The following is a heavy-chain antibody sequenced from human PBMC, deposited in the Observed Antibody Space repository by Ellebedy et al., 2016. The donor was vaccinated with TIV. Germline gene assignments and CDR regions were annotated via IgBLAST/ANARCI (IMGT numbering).Heavy chain of an antibody. Sequence: MPSETLSLTCTVSGDSIISSSYYWGWVRQSPGRGLEWIGTIFYRGSTYYSPSLKSRVTISVDTSKNQFSLELSSVTAADTAVYYCARGGASSKYFDYWGQGTLVTVSS. CDR1: GDSIISSSYY. CDR2: IFYRGST. CDR3: ARGGASSKYFDY. V-gene: IGHV4-39*07. J-gene: IGHJ4*02.